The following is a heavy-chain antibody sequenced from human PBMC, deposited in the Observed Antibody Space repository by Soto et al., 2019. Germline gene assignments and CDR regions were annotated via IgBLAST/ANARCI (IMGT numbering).Heavy chain of an antibody. V-gene: IGHV4-59*01. D-gene: IGHD2-2*01. CDR2: MYYSGST. CDR1: GGSISSYS. CDR3: ARGYCSSNSCYWFDP. Sequence: QVQLQESGPGLVKPSETLSLTCTVSGGSISSYSWSWIRQPPGKGLEWIGYMYYSGSTSYNPSLKSRVTISVDTSKSQFSLKLSSVTAADTAVYYCARGYCSSNSCYWFDPWGQGTLVTVSS. J-gene: IGHJ5*02.